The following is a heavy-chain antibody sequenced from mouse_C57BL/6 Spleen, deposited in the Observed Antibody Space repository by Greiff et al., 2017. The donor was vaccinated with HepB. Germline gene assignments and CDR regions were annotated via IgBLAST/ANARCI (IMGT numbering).Heavy chain of an antibody. V-gene: IGHV1-7*01. CDR1: GYTFTSYW. CDR2: INPSSGYT. Sequence: VQLQQSGAELAKPGASVKLSCKASGYTFTSYWMHWVKQRPGQGLEWIGYINPSSGYTKYNQKFKDKATLTADISSSTAYMQLSSLTYEDSAVYYCASRSYYSNYGGYFDVWGTGTTVTVSS. D-gene: IGHD2-5*01. J-gene: IGHJ1*03. CDR3: ASRSYYSNYGGYFDV.